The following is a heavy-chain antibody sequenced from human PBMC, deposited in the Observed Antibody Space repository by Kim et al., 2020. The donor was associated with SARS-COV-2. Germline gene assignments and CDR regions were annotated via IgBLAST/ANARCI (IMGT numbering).Heavy chain of an antibody. CDR1: GFTYSRYW. Sequence: GGSLRLSCAASGFTYSRYWMHWVRQAPGKGLVWVSHINGDGRSTSYADSVKGRFTISRDNAKNTLYLQMNSLRAEDTAVYYCARGGSGSLDYWGQGTPFT. V-gene: IGHV3-74*01. CDR2: INGDGRST. J-gene: IGHJ4*02. D-gene: IGHD3-16*01. CDR3: ARGGSGSLDY.